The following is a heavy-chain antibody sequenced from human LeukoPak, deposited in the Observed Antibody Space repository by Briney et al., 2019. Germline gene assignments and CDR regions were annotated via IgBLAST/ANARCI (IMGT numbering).Heavy chain of an antibody. D-gene: IGHD6-19*01. CDR1: GYTFTSCA. J-gene: IGHJ4*02. CDR3: ARDRSSSGLYYFDY. V-gene: IGHV7-4-1*02. Sequence: ASVKVSCKASGYTFTSCAMNWVRQAPGQGLEWMGWINTNTGNPTYAQGFTGRFVFSLDTSVSTAYLQISSLKAEDTAVYYCARDRSSSGLYYFDYWGQGTLVTVSS. CDR2: INTNTGNP.